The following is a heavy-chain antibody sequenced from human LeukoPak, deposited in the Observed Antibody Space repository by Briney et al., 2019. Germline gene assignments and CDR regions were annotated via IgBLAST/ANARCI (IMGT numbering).Heavy chain of an antibody. V-gene: IGHV3-21*01. J-gene: IGHJ3*02. CDR2: ISISSGYI. Sequence: GGSLRLSCAASGFTFSTYTMNWVRQAPGKGLEWVSSISISSGYIAYADSLKGRFTVPRDNAKNSLFLQMSGLRAEDTAVYYCARDRRDGYNWDAFDMWGQGTMVTVSS. CDR1: GFTFSTYT. D-gene: IGHD5-24*01. CDR3: ARDRRDGYNWDAFDM.